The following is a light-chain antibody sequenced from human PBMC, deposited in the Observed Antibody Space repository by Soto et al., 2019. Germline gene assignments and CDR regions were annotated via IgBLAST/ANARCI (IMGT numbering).Light chain of an antibody. J-gene: IGLJ2*01. CDR3: SSYAGSNNFVV. CDR1: SSDVGGYNY. V-gene: IGLV2-8*01. Sequence: QSALTQPPSASGSPGQSVTISCTGTSSDVGGYNYVSWYQQHPGKAPKLMIYEVSKRPTGVPDRFSGSKSGKTASLTVSGLKAEGEADYYCSSYAGSNNFVVFGGGTKLTVL. CDR2: EVS.